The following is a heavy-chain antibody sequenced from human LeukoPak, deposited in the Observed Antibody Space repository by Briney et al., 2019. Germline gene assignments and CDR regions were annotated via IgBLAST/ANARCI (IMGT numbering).Heavy chain of an antibody. Sequence: SETLSLTCTVSGGSISSYYWSWIRQPPGKGLEWIGYIYYSGSTNYNPSLKSRVTISVDTSKNQFSLKLSSVTAADTAVYYCARHANYYYMDVWGKGTTVTVSS. CDR1: GGSISSYY. V-gene: IGHV4-59*01. CDR3: ARHANYYYMDV. J-gene: IGHJ6*03. CDR2: IYYSGST.